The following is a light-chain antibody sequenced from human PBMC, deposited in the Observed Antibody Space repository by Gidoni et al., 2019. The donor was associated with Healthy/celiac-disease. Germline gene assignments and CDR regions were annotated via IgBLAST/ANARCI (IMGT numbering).Light chain of an antibody. Sequence: DILMTQSPDPLTVSLGERATINCKSSQSVLYYCNNKNYLAWYQQKPGQPPKLLIYWASTRESGVPDRFSGSGSGTDFTLTISSLQAEDVAVYYCQQYDSTPLTFGGGTKVEIK. CDR1: QSVLYYCNNKNY. V-gene: IGKV4-1*01. J-gene: IGKJ4*01. CDR3: QQYDSTPLT. CDR2: WAS.